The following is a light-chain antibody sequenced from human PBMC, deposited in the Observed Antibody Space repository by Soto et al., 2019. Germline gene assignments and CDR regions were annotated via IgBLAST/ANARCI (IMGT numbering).Light chain of an antibody. V-gene: IGKV3-20*01. CDR1: EIVTNGY. Sequence: EFGLMQSPVTLSLSPVERVTLSFTASEIVTNGYLDWYQQKTGQAPRLLINGASNRATGIPDRFIGSGSETDYAPTITRLGPEDFAVYHCQKYGGSPVSVGQGT. CDR3: QKYGGSPVS. J-gene: IGKJ2*01. CDR2: GAS.